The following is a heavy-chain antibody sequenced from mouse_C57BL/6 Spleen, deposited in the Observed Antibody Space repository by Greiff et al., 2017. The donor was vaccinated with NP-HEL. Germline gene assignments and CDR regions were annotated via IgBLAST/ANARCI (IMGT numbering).Heavy chain of an antibody. CDR3: ARPAQAPFDY. CDR2: ISSGSSTI. CDR1: GFTFSDYG. Sequence: VQLKESGGGLVKPGGSLKLSCAASGFTFSDYGMHWVRQAPEKGLEWVAYISSGSSTIYYADTVKGRFTISRDNAKNTLFLQMTSLRSEDTAMYYCARPAQAPFDYWGQGTTLTVSS. J-gene: IGHJ2*01. V-gene: IGHV5-17*01. D-gene: IGHD3-2*02.